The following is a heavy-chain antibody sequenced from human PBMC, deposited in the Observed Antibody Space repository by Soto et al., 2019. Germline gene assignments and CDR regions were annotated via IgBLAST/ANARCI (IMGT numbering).Heavy chain of an antibody. CDR3: ARARLDTPALDY. CDR1: GFTLRSYA. V-gene: IGHV3-30-3*01. Sequence: QVQLVEYGGGVVQPGRSLRLPCAASGFTLRSYAMHWVRQAPGKGLEWVAAISYDGSNKYNADSVKGRFTISRDNSKNTLYLQMNSLRVEDTAVYYCARARLDTPALDYWGQGTLVTVSS. D-gene: IGHD2-2*01. CDR2: ISYDGSNK. J-gene: IGHJ4*02.